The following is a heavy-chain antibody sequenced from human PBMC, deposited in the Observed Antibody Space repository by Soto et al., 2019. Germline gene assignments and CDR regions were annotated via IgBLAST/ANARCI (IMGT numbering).Heavy chain of an antibody. V-gene: IGHV4-59*01. CDR2: IYYSGST. CDR3: ARAPRHYGMDV. J-gene: IGHJ6*02. Sequence: QVQLQESGPGLVKPSETLSLTCTVSGGSISSYYWSWIRQPPGKGLEWIGYIYYSGSTNYNPSLKSRVTISVDTSKNQFSLKLSSVTAADTAVYYCARAPRHYGMDVWGQGTTVTVSS. CDR1: GGSISSYY.